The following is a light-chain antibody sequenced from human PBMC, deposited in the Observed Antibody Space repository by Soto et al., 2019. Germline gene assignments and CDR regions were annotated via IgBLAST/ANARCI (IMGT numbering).Light chain of an antibody. J-gene: IGLJ1*01. CDR2: AVS. CDR1: PSAVSGYDY. V-gene: IGLV2-8*01. CDR3: SSYAGSNKYV. Sequence: QSVLTQPRSASGCPGQSVTMSCTGTPSAVSGYDYVSWYQHHPGKARKLMIYAVSKRPSGVPDRFSGSKSGNTASLTVSGLQAEDEADYYCSSYAGSNKYVFGTGTKVTVL.